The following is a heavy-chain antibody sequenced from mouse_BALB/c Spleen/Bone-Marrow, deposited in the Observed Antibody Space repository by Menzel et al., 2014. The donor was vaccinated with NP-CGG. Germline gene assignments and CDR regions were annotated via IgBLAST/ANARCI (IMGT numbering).Heavy chain of an antibody. Sequence: VKVVDSGPGLVAPSQSLSITRTVSGFSLTSYGVHWVRQPPGKGLEWLGVIWAGGSTNYNSALMSRLSISKDNSKSQVFLKMNSLQTDDTAMYYCARVPLFRYGSSYGMDYWGQGTSVTVSS. V-gene: IGHV2-9*02. CDR2: IWAGGST. J-gene: IGHJ4*01. CDR1: GFSLTSYG. D-gene: IGHD1-1*01. CDR3: ARVPLFRYGSSYGMDY.